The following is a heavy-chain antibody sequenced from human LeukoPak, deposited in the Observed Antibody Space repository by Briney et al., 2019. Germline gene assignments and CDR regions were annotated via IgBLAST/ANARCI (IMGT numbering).Heavy chain of an antibody. CDR2: ISSSGSTI. V-gene: IGHV3-48*03. CDR1: GFTFSRYE. CDR3: ARDRTLGGCSGGSCYVYYYGMDV. Sequence: PGGSLRLSCAASGFTFSRYEMNWVRQAPGKGLEWVSYISSSGSTIYYADSVKGRFTISRDNGKNSLYLQMNSLRAEDTAVYYCARDRTLGGCSGGSCYVYYYGMDVWGQGTTVTVSS. D-gene: IGHD2-15*01. J-gene: IGHJ6*02.